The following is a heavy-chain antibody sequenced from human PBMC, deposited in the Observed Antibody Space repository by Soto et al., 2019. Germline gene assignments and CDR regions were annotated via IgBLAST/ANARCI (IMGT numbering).Heavy chain of an antibody. V-gene: IGHV3-23*05. J-gene: IGHJ4*02. CDR1: GFPFSTSG. Sequence: EVQLLESGGGLVQPGGSLILSCAASGFPFSTSGILWVRQPPGEGLEWVSAIGPNANTNYRDSVKGRFNISRDNSRNTVFLQMSALRPEDTALYYCATARHCSSAACPAAEWGQGTLITVSS. CDR3: ATARHCSSAACPAAE. D-gene: IGHD2-2*01. CDR2: IGPNANT.